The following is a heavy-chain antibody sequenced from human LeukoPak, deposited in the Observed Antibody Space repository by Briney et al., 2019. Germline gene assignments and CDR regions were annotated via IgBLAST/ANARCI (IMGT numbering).Heavy chain of an antibody. Sequence: PGGXLRLSCAASGFTFSSYAMHWVRQAPGKGLEYVSAISSNGGSTYYANSVKGRFTISRDNSKNTLYLQMGSLRAEDMAVYYCARWSPDAFDIWGQGTMVTVSS. J-gene: IGHJ3*02. V-gene: IGHV3-64*01. CDR2: ISSNGGST. CDR3: ARWSPDAFDI. CDR1: GFTFSSYA.